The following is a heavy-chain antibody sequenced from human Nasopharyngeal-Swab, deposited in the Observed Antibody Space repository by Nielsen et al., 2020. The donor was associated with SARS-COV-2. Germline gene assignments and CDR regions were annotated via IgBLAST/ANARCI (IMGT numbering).Heavy chain of an antibody. J-gene: IGHJ4*02. D-gene: IGHD3-9*01. Sequence: SETLSHTCTVSGGSISSSSYYWGWIRQPPGKGLEWIGSIYYSGSTYYNPSLKSRVTISVDTSKNQFSLKLSSVTAADTAVYYCARLDILTGLFDYWGQGTLVTVSS. CDR3: ARLDILTGLFDY. V-gene: IGHV4-39*01. CDR2: IYYSGST. CDR1: GGSISSSSYY.